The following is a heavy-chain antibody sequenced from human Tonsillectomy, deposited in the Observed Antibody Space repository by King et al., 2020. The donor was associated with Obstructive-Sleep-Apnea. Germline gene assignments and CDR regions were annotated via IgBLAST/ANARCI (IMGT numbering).Heavy chain of an antibody. CDR2: IFYSGST. CDR1: GGSISSYY. CDR3: ARMGYSYGYFDN. D-gene: IGHD5-18*01. Sequence: QLQESGPGLVKPSETLSLTYTVSGGSISSYYWSWIRQPPGKGLEWIGYIFYSGSTNYNPSLKSRVTISVDTSKNQFSLNLSSVTAADTAVYYCARMGYSYGYFDNWGQGTLVTVSS. V-gene: IGHV4-59*01. J-gene: IGHJ4*02.